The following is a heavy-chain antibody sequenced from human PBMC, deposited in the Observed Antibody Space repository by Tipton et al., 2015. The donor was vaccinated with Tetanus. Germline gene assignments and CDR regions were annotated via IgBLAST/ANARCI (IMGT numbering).Heavy chain of an antibody. Sequence: LRLSCTVSGGSISSSSYYWGWIRQPPGKGLEWIGSIYYSGSTYYNPSLKSRVTISVDTSKNQFSLKLSSVPAADTAVYYCASTIESAAANWYFDLWGRGTLVTVSS. CDR3: ASTIESAAANWYFDL. J-gene: IGHJ2*01. V-gene: IGHV4-39*01. CDR1: GGSISSSSYY. D-gene: IGHD2-2*01. CDR2: IYYSGST.